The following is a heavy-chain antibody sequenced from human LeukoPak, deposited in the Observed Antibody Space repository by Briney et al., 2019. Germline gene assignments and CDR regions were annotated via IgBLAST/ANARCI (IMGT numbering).Heavy chain of an antibody. V-gene: IGHV3-21*04. D-gene: IGHD1-26*01. CDR3: ARGLVGTTPGFFDY. CDR2: ITSSSSYT. CDR1: GFTFSTYN. Sequence: GGSLRLSCAASGFTFSTYNMNWVRQAPGKGLEWVSSITSSSSYTFYADSVRGRFTISRDNAKNSPYLQMNSLRAEDTALYYCARGLVGTTPGFFDYWGQGTLVTVSS. J-gene: IGHJ4*02.